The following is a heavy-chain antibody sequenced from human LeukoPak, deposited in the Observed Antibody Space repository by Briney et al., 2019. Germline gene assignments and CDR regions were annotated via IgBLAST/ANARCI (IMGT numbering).Heavy chain of an antibody. CDR3: AKSGGNYYYDSSGYYPPYYFDY. Sequence: GGSLRLSCAASGFTFSSYAMSWVRQAPGKGLEWVSAISGSGGSTYYADSVKGRFTISIDNSKNTLYLQMNSLRAEDTAVYYCAKSGGNYYYDSSGYYPPYYFDYWGQGTLVTVSS. V-gene: IGHV3-23*01. CDR1: GFTFSSYA. CDR2: ISGSGGST. D-gene: IGHD3-22*01. J-gene: IGHJ4*02.